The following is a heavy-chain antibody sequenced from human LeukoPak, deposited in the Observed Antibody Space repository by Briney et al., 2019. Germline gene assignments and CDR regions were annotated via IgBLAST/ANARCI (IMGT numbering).Heavy chain of an antibody. J-gene: IGHJ5*02. V-gene: IGHV1-18*01. CDR3: VSSSSGWYWFDP. D-gene: IGHD6-19*01. Sequence: ASVKVSCKASGYTFTSYGISWVRQAPGQGLEWMGWISAYNGNTNYAQKLQGRVTMTTDTSTSTAYMELRSLRSDDTAVYYCVSSSSGWYWFDPWGQGTLVTVSS. CDR2: ISAYNGNT. CDR1: GYTFTSYG.